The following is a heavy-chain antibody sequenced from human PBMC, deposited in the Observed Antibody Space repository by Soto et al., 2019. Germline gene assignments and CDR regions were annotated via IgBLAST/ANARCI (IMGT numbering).Heavy chain of an antibody. CDR1: GYTFNSYG. J-gene: IGHJ5*02. D-gene: IGHD2-2*01. CDR2: ISAYNGNT. V-gene: IGHV1-18*01. Sequence: QVQVVQSGAEVKKPGASVRVSCKASGYTFNSYGITWVRQAPGQGLEWMGWISAYNGNTNYAQKFQGRLTMTTDTSTSTAYMELRSLTFDDTAVYYCARVIPGAEAWFHPWGQGTLVTVSS. CDR3: ARVIPGAEAWFHP.